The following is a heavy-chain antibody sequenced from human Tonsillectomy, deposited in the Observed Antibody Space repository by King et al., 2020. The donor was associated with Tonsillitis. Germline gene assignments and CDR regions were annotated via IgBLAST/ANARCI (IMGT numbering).Heavy chain of an antibody. D-gene: IGHD3-10*01. CDR3: AKNEAGLVRGVIIKVYGMDV. Sequence: VQLVESGGGVVQPGGSLRLSCAASGFTFSSYGMHWGRQAPGKGLEWVAFIRYDGSNKYYADSVKGRFTISRDNSKNTLYLQMNSLRAEDTAVYYCAKNEAGLVRGVIIKVYGMDVWGQGTTVTVSS. J-gene: IGHJ6*02. CDR1: GFTFSSYG. V-gene: IGHV3-30*02. CDR2: IRYDGSNK.